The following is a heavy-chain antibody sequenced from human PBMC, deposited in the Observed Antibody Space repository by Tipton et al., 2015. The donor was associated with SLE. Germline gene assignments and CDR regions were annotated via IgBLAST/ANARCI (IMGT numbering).Heavy chain of an antibody. J-gene: IGHJ3*02. D-gene: IGHD2-2*02. V-gene: IGHV4-34*01. CDR2: VDPSGST. Sequence: TLSLTCAVYGESFSGYYWTWIRQPPGKGLEWIGEVDPSGSTNYNPSLRSRVTISIDTSKNQFSLKLSSVTAADTAVYYCARGREYQLLYCAFDIWGQGTMVTVSS. CDR1: GESFSGYY. CDR3: ARGREYQLLYCAFDI.